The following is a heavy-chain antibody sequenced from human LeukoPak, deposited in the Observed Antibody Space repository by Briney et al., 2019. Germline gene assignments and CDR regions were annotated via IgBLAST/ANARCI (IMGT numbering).Heavy chain of an antibody. CDR1: GYTFTSYY. J-gene: IGHJ4*02. D-gene: IGHD6-13*01. CDR2: INPNSGGT. V-gene: IGHV1-2*02. Sequence: ASVKVSCKASGYTFTSYYMHWVRQAPGQGLEWMGWINPNSGGTKYAPKFQGRVTMTRDTSINTDYMELSSLRSDDTAVYYCARLYSSTEVIDSWGQGTLVTVSS. CDR3: ARLYSSTEVIDS.